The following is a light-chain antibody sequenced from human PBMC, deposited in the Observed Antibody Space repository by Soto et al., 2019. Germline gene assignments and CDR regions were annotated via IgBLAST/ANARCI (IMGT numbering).Light chain of an antibody. Sequence: QSVLTQPASVSGSPGQSITISCTGTSGDIGSYNHVSWYQQHPGKAPKLIIYEVTDRPSGVSNRFSGSKSGNTASLTISGLQAEDEAESYCSSYTNINTRACVFGTGTKVTVL. CDR1: SGDIGSYNH. J-gene: IGLJ1*01. CDR2: EVT. V-gene: IGLV2-14*01. CDR3: SSYTNINTRACV.